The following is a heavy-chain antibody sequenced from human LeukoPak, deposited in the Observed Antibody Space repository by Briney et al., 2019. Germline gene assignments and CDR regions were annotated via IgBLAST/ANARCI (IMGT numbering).Heavy chain of an antibody. CDR1: GFTFSSYA. J-gene: IGHJ4*02. CDR3: AKSTRDSSGWYVDYFDY. V-gene: IGHV3-23*01. Sequence: GGSLRLSCAASGFTFSSYAMSWVRQAPGKGLEWVSAISGSGGSTYYADSVKGRFTISRDNSKNTLYLQMNSLRAEDTAVYYCAKSTRDSSGWYVDYFDYWGQGTLVTVSS. CDR2: ISGSGGST. D-gene: IGHD6-19*01.